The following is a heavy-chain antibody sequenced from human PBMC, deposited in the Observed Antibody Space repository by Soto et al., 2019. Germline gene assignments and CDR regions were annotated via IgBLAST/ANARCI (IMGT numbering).Heavy chain of an antibody. CDR2: IYWDDDK. D-gene: IGHD3-16*01. CDR1: GFSLSTSGVG. V-gene: IGHV2-5*02. J-gene: IGHJ4*02. CDR3: AHRQITFGGVDY. Sequence: QITLKESGPPLVKPTQTLTLTCTFSGFSLSTSGVGVGWIRQPPGKALEWLALIYWDDDKRYSPSLKSRLTIXKXXSKNQVVLTMTNMDPVDTATYYCAHRQITFGGVDYWGQGTLVTVSS.